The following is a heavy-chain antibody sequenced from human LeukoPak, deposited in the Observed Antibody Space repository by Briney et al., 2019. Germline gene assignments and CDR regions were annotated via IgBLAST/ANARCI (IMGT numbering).Heavy chain of an antibody. Sequence: SETLSLTCIVSGGSIIDYYWSWIRQAPGKGLEWVGYISYSGSTNYNPSLKSRVTISVDTSRNQFSLKVSSVTAADTAVYYCARAGRSGYSYYYYMDVWGNGTTVTVSS. V-gene: IGHV4-59*01. CDR3: ARAGRSGYSYYYYMDV. J-gene: IGHJ6*03. CDR1: GGSIIDYY. D-gene: IGHD3-3*01. CDR2: ISYSGST.